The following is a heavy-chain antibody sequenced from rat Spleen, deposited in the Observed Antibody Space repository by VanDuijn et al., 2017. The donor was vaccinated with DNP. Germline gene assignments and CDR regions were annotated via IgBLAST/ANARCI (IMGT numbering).Heavy chain of an antibody. V-gene: IGHV5-17*01. CDR2: ISPSGGGT. J-gene: IGHJ2*01. Sequence: EVQVVESGGGLVQPGRSLKLSCAASGFTFSDYAMAWVRQAPKKGLEWVATISPSGGGTYYRDSVKGRFTISRDNAKSTLYLQMDSLRSEDTATYYCAKNSGYYFDYWGQGVMVTVSS. D-gene: IGHD4-3*01. CDR3: AKNSGYYFDY. CDR1: GFTFSDYA.